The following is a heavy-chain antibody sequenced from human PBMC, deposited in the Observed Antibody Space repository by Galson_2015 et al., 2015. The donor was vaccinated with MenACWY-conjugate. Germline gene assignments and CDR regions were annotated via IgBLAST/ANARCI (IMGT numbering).Heavy chain of an antibody. Sequence: SLRLSCAASGFTFNNYGMHWVRQAPGKGLEWVAFIRYDGSNKYYVDSVKGRFTISRDNSKNTLYLQMNSLRAEDTPVYYCAKSEPAAFQHWGQGTLVTVSS. CDR2: IRYDGSNK. V-gene: IGHV3-30*02. D-gene: IGHD6-25*01. J-gene: IGHJ1*01. CDR3: AKSEPAAFQH. CDR1: GFTFNNYG.